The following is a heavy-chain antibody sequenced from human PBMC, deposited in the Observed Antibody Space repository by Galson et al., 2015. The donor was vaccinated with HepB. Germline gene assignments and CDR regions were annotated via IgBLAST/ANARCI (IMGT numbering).Heavy chain of an antibody. CDR2: ISYDGSNK. D-gene: IGHD3-22*01. J-gene: IGHJ3*02. V-gene: IGHV3-30-3*01. Sequence: SLRLSCAASGFTFSSYAMHWVRQAPGKGLEWVAVISYDGSNKYYADSVKGRFTISRDNSKNTLYLQMNSLRAEDTAVYYCARDGSGYYPTHDAFDIWGQGTMVTVSS. CDR3: ARDGSGYYPTHDAFDI. CDR1: GFTFSSYA.